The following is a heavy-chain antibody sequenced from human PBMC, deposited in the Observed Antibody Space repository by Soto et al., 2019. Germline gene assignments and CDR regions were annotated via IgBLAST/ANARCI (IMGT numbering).Heavy chain of an antibody. J-gene: IGHJ6*02. Sequence: PSETLSLTCTVSGGSISSGGYYWSWIRQHPGKGLEWIGYIYYSGSNYYNPSLKSRVTISVDTSKNQFSLKLSSVTAADTAVYYCARDPGRGYSGYDYYYYYGMDVWGQGTTVTVSS. CDR1: GGSISSGGYY. V-gene: IGHV4-31*03. CDR3: ARDPGRGYSGYDYYYYYGMDV. CDR2: IYYSGSN. D-gene: IGHD5-12*01.